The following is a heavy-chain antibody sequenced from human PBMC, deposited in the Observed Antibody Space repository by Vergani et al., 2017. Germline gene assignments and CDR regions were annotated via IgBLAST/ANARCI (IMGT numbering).Heavy chain of an antibody. J-gene: IGHJ2*01. CDR2: INPSGGSR. Sequence: QVQLVQSGAEVKKPGASVKASCKASGYTFTSYDMHWVRQAPGQGLEWLGIINPSGGSRSYAQKFQGRVTMPRDTSTSTVYVELSSRRSEDTAVYYCARDPGVTMVRGVHGNHNWYFDLWGRGTLVTVSS. D-gene: IGHD3-10*01. CDR1: GYTFTSYD. V-gene: IGHV1-46*01. CDR3: ARDPGVTMVRGVHGNHNWYFDL.